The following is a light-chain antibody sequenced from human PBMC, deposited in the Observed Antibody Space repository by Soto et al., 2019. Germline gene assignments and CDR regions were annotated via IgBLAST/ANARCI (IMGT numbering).Light chain of an antibody. CDR3: SSYTSSSIDYV. V-gene: IGLV2-14*01. Sequence: QSALTQPASVSGSPGQSVTLSCTGTSSDVGGYNYVSWYQQHPGKAPKRMIYEVSNRPSGVSNRFSGSKSGNTASLTISGLQAEDEADYYCSSYTSSSIDYVFGTGTKLTVL. CDR2: EVS. CDR1: SSDVGGYNY. J-gene: IGLJ1*01.